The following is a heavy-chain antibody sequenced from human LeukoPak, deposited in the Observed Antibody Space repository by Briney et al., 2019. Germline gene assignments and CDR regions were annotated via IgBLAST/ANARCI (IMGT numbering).Heavy chain of an antibody. CDR1: GYTFTSYG. Sequence: ASVKVSCKTSGYTFTSYGITWVRQAPGQGLEWMAYISPNNGKTNYARNLQGRVTMTTGASTSTAYLELRSLISDDTAVYYCATKGSSSDYYGIDVWGQGTSVTVSS. D-gene: IGHD6-6*01. CDR3: ATKGSSSDYYGIDV. V-gene: IGHV1-18*01. CDR2: ISPNNGKT. J-gene: IGHJ6*02.